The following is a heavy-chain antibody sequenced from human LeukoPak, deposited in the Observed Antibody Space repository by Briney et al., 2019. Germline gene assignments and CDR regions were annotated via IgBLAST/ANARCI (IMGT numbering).Heavy chain of an antibody. CDR2: IYPGDSDT. Sequence: GESLKISCKGSGYSFTSYWIGWVRQVPGKGLEWMGIIYPGDSDTGYSPSFQGQVTISADKSISTAYLQWSSLKASDTAMYYCARLPDYYDSSGSYYFDYWGQGTLVTVSS. J-gene: IGHJ4*02. CDR3: ARLPDYYDSSGSYYFDY. CDR1: GYSFTSYW. V-gene: IGHV5-51*01. D-gene: IGHD3-22*01.